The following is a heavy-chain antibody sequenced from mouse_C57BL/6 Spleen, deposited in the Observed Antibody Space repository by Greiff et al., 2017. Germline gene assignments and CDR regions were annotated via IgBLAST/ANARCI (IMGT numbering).Heavy chain of an antibody. CDR2: IDPATGGT. CDR1: GYTFTDYE. V-gene: IGHV1-15*01. Sequence: VKLQESGAELVRPGASVTLSCKASGYTFTDYEMHWVKQTPVHGLEWIGAIDPATGGTAYNQKFKGKAILTADKSSSTAYMELRSLTSEDSAVYYCTRSRYYYAMDYWGQGTSVTVSS. CDR3: TRSRYYYAMDY. J-gene: IGHJ4*01.